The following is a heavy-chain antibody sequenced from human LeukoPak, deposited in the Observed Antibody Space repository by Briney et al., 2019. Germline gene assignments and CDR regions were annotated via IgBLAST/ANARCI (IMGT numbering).Heavy chain of an antibody. J-gene: IGHJ4*02. Sequence: SETLSLTCTVSGGSISSYYWSWIRQPPGKGLEWIGYIYYSGSTNYKSSLKSRVTISVDTSKNQFSLKLSSVTAADTAVYYCARDRTYGSGSYFDYWGQGTLVTVSS. CDR2: IYYSGST. CDR1: GGSISSYY. D-gene: IGHD3-10*01. V-gene: IGHV4-59*01. CDR3: ARDRTYGSGSYFDY.